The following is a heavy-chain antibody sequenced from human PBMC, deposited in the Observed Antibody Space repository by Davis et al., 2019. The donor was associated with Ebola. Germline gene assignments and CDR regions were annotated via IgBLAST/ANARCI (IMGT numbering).Heavy chain of an antibody. D-gene: IGHD3/OR15-3a*01. CDR3: ARARWTGGYYYGMDV. Sequence: SVKVSCKASGFTFTSSAVQWVRQARGQRLEWIGWIVVGSGNTNYAQKFQGRVTITADESTSTAYMELSSLRSEDTAVYYCARARWTGGYYYGMDVWGQGTTVTVSS. CDR2: IVVGSGNT. J-gene: IGHJ6*02. CDR1: GFTFTSSA. V-gene: IGHV1-58*01.